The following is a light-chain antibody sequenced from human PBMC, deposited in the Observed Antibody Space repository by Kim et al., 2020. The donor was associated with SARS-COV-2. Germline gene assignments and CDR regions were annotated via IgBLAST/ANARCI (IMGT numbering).Light chain of an antibody. J-gene: IGLJ2*01. CDR3: QVWDSSSDHRV. CDR2: YDT. V-gene: IGLV3-21*04. Sequence: APGRSATITCGGDSIGDKSVHWYQQKPGQAPVLVIYYDTDRPSGIPERFSGSNSGNTATLTLSRVEAGDEADYYCQVWDSSSDHRVFGGGTQLTVL. CDR1: SIGDKS.